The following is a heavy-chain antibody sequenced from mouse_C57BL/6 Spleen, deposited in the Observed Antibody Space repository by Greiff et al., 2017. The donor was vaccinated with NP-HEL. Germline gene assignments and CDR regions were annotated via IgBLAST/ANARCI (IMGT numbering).Heavy chain of an antibody. Sequence: VQLQESGPGLVQPSQSLSITCTVSGFSLTSYGVHWVRQSPGKGLEWLGVIWSGGSTDYNAAFISRLSISKDNSKSQVFFKMNSLQADDTAIYYCASYDGYYAGYFDVWGTGTTVTVSS. CDR1: GFSLTSYG. V-gene: IGHV2-2*01. CDR2: IWSGGST. J-gene: IGHJ1*03. D-gene: IGHD2-3*01. CDR3: ASYDGYYAGYFDV.